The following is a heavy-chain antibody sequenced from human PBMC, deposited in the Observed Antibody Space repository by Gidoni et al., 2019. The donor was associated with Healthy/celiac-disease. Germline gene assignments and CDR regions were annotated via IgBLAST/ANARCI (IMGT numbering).Heavy chain of an antibody. V-gene: IGHV3-7*03. CDR1: GFTFSSYW. Sequence: EVQLVESVGGLVQPGGSLRLSCAASGFTFSSYWMSWVRQAPRKGLEWVANIKKDGSEKYYVDSVKGRFTISRDNAKNSLYLQMKRLRAEDTAVYYCARYVWGSYRCFDYWGQGTLVTVSS. J-gene: IGHJ4*02. CDR3: ARYVWGSYRCFDY. D-gene: IGHD3-16*02. CDR2: IKKDGSEK.